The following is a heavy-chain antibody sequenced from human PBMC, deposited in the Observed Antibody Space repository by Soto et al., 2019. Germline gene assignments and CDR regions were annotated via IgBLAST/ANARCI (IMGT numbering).Heavy chain of an antibody. CDR3: ARGPISARRSHCDY. J-gene: IGHJ4*02. CDR2: IIPIFGTA. D-gene: IGHD6-6*01. CDR1: GGTFSSYA. V-gene: IGHV1-69*01. Sequence: QVQLVQSGAEVKKPGSSVKVSCKASGGTFSSYAISWVRQAPGQGLEWMGGIIPIFGTANYAQKFQGRVTIAADESTSTAERELSRLRSEDTAVYYCARGPISARRSHCDYLGQGTLVTVSS.